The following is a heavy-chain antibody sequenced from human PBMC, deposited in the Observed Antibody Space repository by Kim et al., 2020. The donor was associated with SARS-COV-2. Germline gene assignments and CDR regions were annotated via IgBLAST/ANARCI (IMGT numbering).Heavy chain of an antibody. Sequence: ASVKVSCKASGYTFTSYAMNWVRQAPGQGLEWMGWINTNTGNPTYAQGFTGRFVFSLDTSVSTAYLQISSLKAEDTAVYYCAREADCSSTSCPWDYYYGMDVWGQGTTVTVSS. CDR3: AREADCSSTSCPWDYYYGMDV. CDR2: INTNTGNP. D-gene: IGHD2-2*01. CDR1: GYTFTSYA. V-gene: IGHV7-4-1*02. J-gene: IGHJ6*02.